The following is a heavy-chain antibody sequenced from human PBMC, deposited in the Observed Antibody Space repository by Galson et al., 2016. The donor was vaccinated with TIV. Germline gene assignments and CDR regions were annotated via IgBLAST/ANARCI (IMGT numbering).Heavy chain of an antibody. CDR1: GYTFTRYS. D-gene: IGHD3-16*01. Sequence: SVKVSCKASGYTFTRYSISWVRQAPGQGLEWMGWINPKSGSTKYAQRFQGRVTMTRDTSISTAYMEVSWLRPDDTAVFYCARVVTGGYVDVWGKGTTVTVSS. CDR3: ARVVTGGYVDV. V-gene: IGHV1-2*02. J-gene: IGHJ6*04. CDR2: INPKSGST.